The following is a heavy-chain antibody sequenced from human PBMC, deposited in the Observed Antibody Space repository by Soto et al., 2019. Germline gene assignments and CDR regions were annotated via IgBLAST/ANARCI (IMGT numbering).Heavy chain of an antibody. J-gene: IGHJ4*02. CDR3: ARVGYGDLAQ. Sequence: EVKLLESGGGLLQPGGSLRLSCVASGFSFTSYAMAWVRQAPGMGLEWVCTVTLSGDYTYYADPVKGRFTISRDNSKNTVYLQLSSLRADDTAVYYCARVGYGDLAQWGQGTGVTVSS. CDR1: GFSFTSYA. V-gene: IGHV3-23*01. D-gene: IGHD4-17*01. CDR2: VTLSGDYT.